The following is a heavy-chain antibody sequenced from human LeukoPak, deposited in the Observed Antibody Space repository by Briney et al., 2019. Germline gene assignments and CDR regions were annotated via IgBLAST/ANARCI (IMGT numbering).Heavy chain of an antibody. J-gene: IGHJ5*02. D-gene: IGHD5-12*01. CDR3: AREGGRSGHSGYDSGFDP. CDR1: GGSISSGDYY. Sequence: SETLSLTCTVSGGSISSGDYYWSWIRQPPGKGLEWIGYIYYSGSTYYNPSLKSRVTISVDTSKNQFSLKLSSVTAADTAVYYCAREGGRSGHSGYDSGFDPWGQGTLVTVSS. V-gene: IGHV4-30-4*08. CDR2: IYYSGST.